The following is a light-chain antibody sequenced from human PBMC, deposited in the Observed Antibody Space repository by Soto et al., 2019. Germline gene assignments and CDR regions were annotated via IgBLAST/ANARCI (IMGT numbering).Light chain of an antibody. V-gene: IGKV1-39*01. CDR2: AAS. CDR3: QQTYTTPRT. J-gene: IGKJ2*01. Sequence: DIQMTQSTSALSASVGDRVTITCRASQGIRTYINWYQQKPVKAPNLLIYAASSLQSGVPSRFSGSGSGTDFTLTITTLEPEEFATCYCQQTYTTPRTFGQGTNLQIK. CDR1: QGIRTY.